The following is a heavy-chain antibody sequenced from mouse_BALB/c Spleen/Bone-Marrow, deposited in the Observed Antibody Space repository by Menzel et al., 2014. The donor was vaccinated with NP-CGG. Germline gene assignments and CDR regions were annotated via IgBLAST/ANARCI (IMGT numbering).Heavy chain of an antibody. CDR2: INPDSRTI. Sequence: EVKVVESGGGLVQPGGSLKLSCAASGFDFSRHWMSWVRQAPGKGLQWIGEINPDSRTINYAPSLKAKFIISRDDAENTMYLQMSKVRSDDTALYYCARGYCYGNLDYWGQGTTLTVSS. CDR1: GFDFSRHW. J-gene: IGHJ2*01. CDR3: ARGYCYGNLDY. V-gene: IGHV4-1*02. D-gene: IGHD2-1*01.